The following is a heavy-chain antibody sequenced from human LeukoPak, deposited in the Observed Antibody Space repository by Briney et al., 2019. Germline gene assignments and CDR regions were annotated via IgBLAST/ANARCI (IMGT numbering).Heavy chain of an antibody. CDR2: INAGNGNT. Sequence: GASVKVSCKASGYTFTSYAMHWVRQAPGQRLEWMGWINAGNGNTKYSQKFQGRVTITRDTSASTAYVEPSSLRSEDTAVYYCARTTPLKSSGWAFDYWGQGTLVTVSS. V-gene: IGHV1-3*01. D-gene: IGHD6-19*01. CDR3: ARTTPLKSSGWAFDY. CDR1: GYTFTSYA. J-gene: IGHJ4*02.